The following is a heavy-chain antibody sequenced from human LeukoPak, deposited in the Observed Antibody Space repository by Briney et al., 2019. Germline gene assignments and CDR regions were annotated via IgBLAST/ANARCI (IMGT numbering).Heavy chain of an antibody. D-gene: IGHD3-22*01. CDR1: GFMFDDYG. Sequence: GGSLKLSCAASGFMFDDYGMSWVRQAPGKGLEWVSGINWNGGRTGYADSVKGRFTISRDNSKNTLYVQMNSLRAEDTAVYYCARGKYYYDSSGYYYGDLLYYFDYWGQGTLVTVSS. J-gene: IGHJ4*02. CDR2: INWNGGRT. CDR3: ARGKYYYDSSGYYYGDLLYYFDY. V-gene: IGHV3-20*04.